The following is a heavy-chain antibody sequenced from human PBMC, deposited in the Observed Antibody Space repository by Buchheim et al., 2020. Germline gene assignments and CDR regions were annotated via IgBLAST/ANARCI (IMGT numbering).Heavy chain of an antibody. J-gene: IGHJ2*01. CDR3: ARDQRDQGYWYFDL. V-gene: IGHV3-48*04. CDR1: GFTFSSYG. Sequence: VQLVESGGGLIQPGESLRLSCAASGFTFSSYGMNWVRQAPGKGLEWVSFISGSDNTIYYAESGKGRFTISRDNAKNSLVLPMNSLRVEDTAVYYCARDQRDQGYWYFDLWGRGT. CDR2: ISGSDNTI.